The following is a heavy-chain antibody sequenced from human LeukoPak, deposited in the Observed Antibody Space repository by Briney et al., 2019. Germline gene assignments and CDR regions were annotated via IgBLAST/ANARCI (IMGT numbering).Heavy chain of an antibody. CDR3: AKYDRITMIVVAAKTGFDY. Sequence: PGGSLRLSCAASKFAFSSYAMSWVRQAPGKGLEWVSAISGGGGSTYYADSVKGRSTISRDNSKNTLYLQVNSLRAEDTAVYYCAKYDRITMIVVAAKTGFDYWGQGTLVTVSS. J-gene: IGHJ4*02. D-gene: IGHD3-22*01. CDR2: ISGGGGST. V-gene: IGHV3-23*01. CDR1: KFAFSSYA.